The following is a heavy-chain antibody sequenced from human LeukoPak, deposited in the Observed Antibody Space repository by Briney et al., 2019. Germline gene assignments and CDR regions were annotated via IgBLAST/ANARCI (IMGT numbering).Heavy chain of an antibody. J-gene: IGHJ4*02. Sequence: SETLSLTCIVSGGSISPYYWSWIRQPPGKGLEWIGYISYSGSTDYNPSLKSRVTISVDTSKNQFSLKLNSETAADTAVYYCTRDRRDGYNYVDYWGQGTLVTVSS. CDR3: TRDRRDGYNYVDY. D-gene: IGHD5-24*01. CDR2: ISYSGST. V-gene: IGHV4-59*01. CDR1: GGSISPYY.